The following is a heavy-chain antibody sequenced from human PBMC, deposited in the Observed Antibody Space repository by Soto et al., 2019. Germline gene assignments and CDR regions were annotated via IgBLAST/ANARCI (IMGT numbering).Heavy chain of an antibody. CDR1: GYTFTSYG. CDR3: ARDGPIVVVVDAADSGMDV. J-gene: IGHJ6*02. CDR2: ISAYNGNT. D-gene: IGHD2-15*01. Sequence: RASVKVSCKASGYTFTSYGISWVRQAPGQGLEWMGWISAYNGNTNYAQKLQGRVTMTTDTSTSTAYMELRSLRSDDTAVYYCARDGPIVVVVDAADSGMDVWGQGVTVPVSS. V-gene: IGHV1-18*01.